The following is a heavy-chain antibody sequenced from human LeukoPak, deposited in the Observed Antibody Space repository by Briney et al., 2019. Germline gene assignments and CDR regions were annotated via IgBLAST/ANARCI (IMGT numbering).Heavy chain of an antibody. CDR1: GFTFSTYS. CDR2: ISSYSNYI. J-gene: IGHJ4*02. D-gene: IGHD4-17*01. Sequence: GGSLRLSCAASGFTFSTYSMNWVRQAPGKGLEWVSSISSYSNYINYADSVKGRFTISRDNAKNSLYLQMNSLRAEDTAVYYCARSKTTVTKDALDYWGQGTLVTVSS. CDR3: ARSKTTVTKDALDY. V-gene: IGHV3-21*01.